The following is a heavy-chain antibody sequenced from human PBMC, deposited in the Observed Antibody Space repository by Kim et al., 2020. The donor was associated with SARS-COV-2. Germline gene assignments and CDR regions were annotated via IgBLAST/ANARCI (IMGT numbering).Heavy chain of an antibody. CDR2: ISSSSSYI. CDR3: ARDLGGDYHHGGSNDY. D-gene: IGHD4-17*01. CDR1: GFTFSSYS. J-gene: IGHJ4*02. V-gene: IGHV3-21*01. Sequence: GGSLRLSCAASGFTFSSYSMNWVRQAPGKGLEWVSSISSSSSYIYYADSVKGRFTISRDNAKNSLYLQMNSLSAEDTAVYYCARDLGGDYHHGGSNDYWGQGTLVTVSS.